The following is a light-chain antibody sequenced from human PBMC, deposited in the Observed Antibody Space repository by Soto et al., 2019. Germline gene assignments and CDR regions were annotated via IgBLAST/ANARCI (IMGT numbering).Light chain of an antibody. J-gene: IGKJ1*01. CDR2: GAS. Sequence: EVGMTQSPASLSVSPGDRATVSCRASQTVGGNLAWYQQRPGQAPRLLMYGASTRATGIPARFSGSGSGTDFTLTISRLEPEDFAVYYCQQYGSSPRTFGQGTKVDIK. CDR1: QTVGGN. CDR3: QQYGSSPRT. V-gene: IGKV3-15*01.